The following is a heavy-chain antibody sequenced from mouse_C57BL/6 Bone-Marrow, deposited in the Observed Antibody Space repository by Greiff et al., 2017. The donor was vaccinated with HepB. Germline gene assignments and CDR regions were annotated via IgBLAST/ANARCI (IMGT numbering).Heavy chain of an antibody. CDR3: ARWGSGYLFDY. CDR2: IDPSDSYT. Sequence: QVQLQQPGAELVRPGTSVKLSCKASGYTFTSYWMHWVKQRPGQGLEWIGVIDPSDSYTNYNQKFKGKATLTVDASSSTAFMQLSSLTSEDSAVYYCARWGSGYLFDYWGQGTTLTVSS. V-gene: IGHV1-59*01. J-gene: IGHJ2*01. D-gene: IGHD3-2*02. CDR1: GYTFTSYW.